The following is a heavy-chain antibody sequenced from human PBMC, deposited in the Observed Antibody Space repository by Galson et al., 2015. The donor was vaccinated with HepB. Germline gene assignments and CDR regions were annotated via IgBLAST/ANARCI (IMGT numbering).Heavy chain of an antibody. V-gene: IGHV3-30*04. CDR1: GFTFSSYA. D-gene: IGHD6-19*01. J-gene: IGHJ4*02. Sequence: SLRLSCAASGFTFSSYAMHWVRQAPGKGLEWVAVISYDGSNKYYADSVKGRFTISRDNSKNTLYLQMNSLRAEDTAVYYCARDRDSSGPPGYFDYWGQGTLVTVSS. CDR2: ISYDGSNK. CDR3: ARDRDSSGPPGYFDY.